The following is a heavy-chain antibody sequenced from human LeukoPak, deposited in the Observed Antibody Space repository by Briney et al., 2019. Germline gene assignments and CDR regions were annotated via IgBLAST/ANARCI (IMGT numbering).Heavy chain of an antibody. Sequence: ASVKVSCKASGYTFTSYGISWVRQAPGQGLERMGWISAYNGNTNYAQKLQGRVTMTTDTSTSTAYMELRSLRSDDTAVYYCARDIEVWGYYDSSGYRRGAFDIWGQGTMVTVSS. J-gene: IGHJ3*02. V-gene: IGHV1-18*01. CDR3: ARDIEVWGYYDSSGYRRGAFDI. CDR2: ISAYNGNT. CDR1: GYTFTSYG. D-gene: IGHD3-22*01.